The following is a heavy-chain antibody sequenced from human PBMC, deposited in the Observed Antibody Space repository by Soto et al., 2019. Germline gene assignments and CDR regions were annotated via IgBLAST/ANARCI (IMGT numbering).Heavy chain of an antibody. V-gene: IGHV3-7*01. D-gene: IGHD4-4*01. CDR2: IKQDGSEK. Sequence: EVQLVESGGGLVQPGGSLRLSCAASGFTFSTYWMSWVRQAPGKGLEWVANIKQDGSEKYYVDSVKGRFTISRDNAKDSLYLQMHSLRAEDTAVYYCARGSYESPAYYSNHGDYWGQGTLVTVSS. CDR1: GFTFSTYW. J-gene: IGHJ4*02. CDR3: ARGSYESPAYYSNHGDY.